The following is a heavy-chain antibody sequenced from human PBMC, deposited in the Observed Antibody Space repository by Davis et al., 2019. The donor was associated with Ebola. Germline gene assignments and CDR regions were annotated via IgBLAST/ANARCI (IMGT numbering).Heavy chain of an antibody. J-gene: IGHJ4*02. D-gene: IGHD5-18*01. CDR3: ASLDTAMDY. CDR1: GFTFSSYA. V-gene: IGHV3-30-3*01. CDR2: ISYDGSNK. Sequence: GGSLRLSCAASGFTFSSYATHWVRQAPGKGLEWVAVISYDGSNKYYADSVKGRFTISRDNSKNTLYLQMNSLRAEDTAVYYCASLDTAMDYWGQGTLVTVSS.